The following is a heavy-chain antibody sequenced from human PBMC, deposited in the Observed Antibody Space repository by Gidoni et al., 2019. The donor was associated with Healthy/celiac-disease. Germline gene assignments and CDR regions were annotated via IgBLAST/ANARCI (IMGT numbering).Heavy chain of an antibody. CDR1: GFTFSSHS. J-gene: IGHJ4*02. V-gene: IGHV3-21*01. D-gene: IGHD6-19*01. CDR3: ARGYSSGWYV. Sequence: EVQLVESGGGLVKPGGSLRLSCAASGFTFSSHSMTWVRQAPGKGLEWVSYISSSSSYRYDADSVKGRFTISRDNDKNSLYLQMNSLRAEDTAVYYCARGYSSGWYVWGKGTLVTVSS. CDR2: ISSSSSYR.